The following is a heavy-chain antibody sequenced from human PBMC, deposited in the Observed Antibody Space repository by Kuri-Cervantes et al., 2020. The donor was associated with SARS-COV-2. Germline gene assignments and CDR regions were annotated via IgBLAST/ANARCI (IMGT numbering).Heavy chain of an antibody. CDR1: GCTFSSYA. Sequence: SVKVSCKASGCTFSSYAMSWVRQAPGQGLEWMGGIIPIFGTANYAQKFQGRVTITTDESTSTAYMELSSLRSEDTAVYYCARDAWLGSSWYYYAFDIWGQGTMVTVSS. J-gene: IGHJ3*02. V-gene: IGHV1-69*05. CDR3: ARDAWLGSSWYYYAFDI. D-gene: IGHD6-13*01. CDR2: IIPIFGTA.